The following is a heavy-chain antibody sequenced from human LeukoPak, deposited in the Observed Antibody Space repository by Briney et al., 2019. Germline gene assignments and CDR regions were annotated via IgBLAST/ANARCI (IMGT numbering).Heavy chain of an antibody. J-gene: IGHJ6*02. CDR3: VKAEGEDCSGGSCYHYYYYYGMDV. CDR2: ISSSGSST. Sequence: PGGSLRLSCSASGFTFSSYAMHWVRQAPGKGLEYVSAISSSGSSTYYADSVKGRFTISRDNSKNTLYLQTSSLRAGDTAVYYCVKAEGEDCSGGSCYHYYYYYGMDVWGQGTTVTVSS. D-gene: IGHD2-15*01. V-gene: IGHV3-64D*09. CDR1: GFTFSSYA.